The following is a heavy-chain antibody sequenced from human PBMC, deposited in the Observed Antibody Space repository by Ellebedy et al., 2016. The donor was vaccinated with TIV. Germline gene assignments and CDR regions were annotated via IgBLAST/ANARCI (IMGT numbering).Heavy chain of an antibody. J-gene: IGHJ4*02. CDR2: ISGSGGST. CDR1: GFTFSDHY. Sequence: GESLKISXAASGFTFSDHYMDWVRQAPGKGLEWVSAISGSGGSTYYADSVKGRFTISRDNSKNTLYLQMNSLRAEDTAVYYCAKGASYGGNPFDYWGQGTLVTVSS. D-gene: IGHD4-23*01. CDR3: AKGASYGGNPFDY. V-gene: IGHV3-23*01.